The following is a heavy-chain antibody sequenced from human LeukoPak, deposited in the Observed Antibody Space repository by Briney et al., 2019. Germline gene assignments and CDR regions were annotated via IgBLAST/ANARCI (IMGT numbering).Heavy chain of an antibody. CDR3: AKDHCSSSSCNGDY. Sequence: PGGSLRLSCAASGFTFSSYAMSWVRQAPGQGLEWVSAISNSGGSTYYADSVKGRFTISRDNSRNTLYSQMNSLRAEDTAVYYCAKDHCSSSSCNGDYWGQGILVTVSS. D-gene: IGHD2-2*01. CDR1: GFTFSSYA. V-gene: IGHV3-23*01. J-gene: IGHJ4*02. CDR2: ISNSGGST.